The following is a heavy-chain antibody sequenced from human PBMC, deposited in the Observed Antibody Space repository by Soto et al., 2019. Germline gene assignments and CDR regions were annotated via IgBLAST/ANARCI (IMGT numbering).Heavy chain of an antibody. CDR1: AFTFSTYA. V-gene: IGHV3-30-3*01. CDR3: ARARIGGNSWSPYFDY. J-gene: IGHJ4*02. Sequence: ESGGGVVQPGRSLRLSCAASAFTFSTYAMHWVRQAPGKGLEWVAVISYDGSNKYYADSVKGRLSISRDNSKNTLYLQMNSLRAEDTAVYYCARARIGGNSWSPYFDYWGQGTLVTVSS. D-gene: IGHD6-13*01. CDR2: ISYDGSNK.